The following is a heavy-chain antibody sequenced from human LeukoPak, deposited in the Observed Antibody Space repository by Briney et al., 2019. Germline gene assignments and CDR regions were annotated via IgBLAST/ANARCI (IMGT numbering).Heavy chain of an antibody. J-gene: IGHJ4*02. D-gene: IGHD4-11*01. CDR1: GFTFSSYA. V-gene: IGHV3-21*01. CDR3: ARGGTVTVVDY. CDR2: ISSSSSYI. Sequence: PGGSLRLSCAASGFTFSSYAMSWVRQAPGKGLEWVSSISSSSSYIYYADSVKGRFTISRDNAKNSLYLQMNSLRAEDTAVYYCARGGTVTVVDYWGQGTLVTVSS.